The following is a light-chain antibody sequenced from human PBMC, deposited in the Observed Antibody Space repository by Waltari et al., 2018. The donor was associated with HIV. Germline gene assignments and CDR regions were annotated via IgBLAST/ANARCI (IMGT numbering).Light chain of an antibody. V-gene: IGLV1-47*01. Sequence: QSVLTQPPSASGTPGQRVTISCSGSSSNIESNYVYWYQHLPGTAPKLLIYRNNQRPSGVPDRFSGSKSGTSASLAISGLRSEDEADYYCAAWDDSLSGYVFGTGT. CDR1: SSNIESNY. CDR3: AAWDDSLSGYV. J-gene: IGLJ1*01. CDR2: RNN.